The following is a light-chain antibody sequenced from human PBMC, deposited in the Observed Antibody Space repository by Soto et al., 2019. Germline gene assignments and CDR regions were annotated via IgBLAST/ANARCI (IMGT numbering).Light chain of an antibody. Sequence: EIVMTQSPATLSVSPGERATLSCRASQSIGSTYLAWYQQKPGQAPRLLIYGASSRATGVPDRFSGSGSGTDFTLTISRLEPEDFAVYFCHHYASTFGQGTKVDIK. J-gene: IGKJ1*01. CDR1: QSIGSTY. V-gene: IGKV3-20*01. CDR3: HHYAST. CDR2: GAS.